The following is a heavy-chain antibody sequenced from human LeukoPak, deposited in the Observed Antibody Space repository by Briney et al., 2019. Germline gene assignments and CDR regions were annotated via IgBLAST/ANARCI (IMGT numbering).Heavy chain of an antibody. Sequence: AASVKVSCKASGGTFSSYAISWVRQAPGQGLEWMGGIIPIFGTANYAQKFQGRVTITADKSTSTAYMELSSLRSEDTAVYYCARETGGIAAAEPLNWFDPWGQGTLVTGSS. V-gene: IGHV1-69*06. D-gene: IGHD6-13*01. CDR1: GGTFSSYA. CDR3: ARETGGIAAAEPLNWFDP. CDR2: IIPIFGTA. J-gene: IGHJ5*02.